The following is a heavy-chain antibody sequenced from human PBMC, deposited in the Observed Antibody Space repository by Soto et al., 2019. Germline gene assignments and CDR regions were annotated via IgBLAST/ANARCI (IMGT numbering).Heavy chain of an antibody. V-gene: IGHV3-11*01. CDR2: VSTRARTI. D-gene: IGHD2-15*01. CDR3: ASVRDIVVGIAATHFRH. J-gene: IGHJ1*01. Sequence: QVQLVESGGNLVKPGGSLRLSCAASGFTFSDYYMSWIRQAPGKGLEWVSYVSTRARTIYYADSVKDRFTISRDNAKNSLYLKRNSVRAEGTAVYHCASVRDIVVGIAATHFRHRGQGTLVTVSS. CDR1: GFTFSDYY.